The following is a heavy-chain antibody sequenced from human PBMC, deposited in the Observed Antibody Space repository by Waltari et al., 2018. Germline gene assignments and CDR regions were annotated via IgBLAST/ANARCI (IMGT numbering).Heavy chain of an antibody. V-gene: IGHV3-23*01. CDR3: VKYGFGGVLSH. CDR1: GFSFSNNA. Sequence: EVQLKESGGKVIQPGGSLRLSCEASGFSFSNNAMSWVRQAPGKGLEWVSGMGGNGEYRSYADSVRGRFTISRDNSKNTLYLQMDSLRADDTAVYFCVKYGFGGVLSHWGQGTLVTVSS. D-gene: IGHD3-16*01. J-gene: IGHJ1*01. CDR2: MGGNGEYR.